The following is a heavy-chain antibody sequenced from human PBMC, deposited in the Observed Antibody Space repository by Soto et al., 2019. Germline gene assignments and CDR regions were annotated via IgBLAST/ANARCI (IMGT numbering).Heavy chain of an antibody. J-gene: IGHJ3*02. D-gene: IGHD2-15*01. CDR2: ISAYNGNT. CDR1: GYTFTSYG. Sequence: ASVKVSCKASGYTFTSYGISWVRRAPGQGLEWMGWISAYNGNTNYAQELQGRVTMTTDTSTSTAYMELRSLRSDDTAVYYCARDAACSGGSCYSYAFDIWGQGTMVTVSS. V-gene: IGHV1-18*01. CDR3: ARDAACSGGSCYSYAFDI.